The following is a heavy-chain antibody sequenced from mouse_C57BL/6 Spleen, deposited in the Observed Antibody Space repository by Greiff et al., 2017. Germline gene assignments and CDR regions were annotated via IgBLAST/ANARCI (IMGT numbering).Heavy chain of an antibody. CDR2: IYPGDGDT. CDR3: ASFYYYGRTYAMDY. J-gene: IGHJ4*01. Sequence: QVQLKQSGPELVKPGASVKISCKASGYAFSSSWMNWVKQRPGKGLEWIGRIYPGDGDTNYNGKFKGKATLTADKSSSTAYMQLSSLTSEDSAVYFCASFYYYGRTYAMDYWGQGTSVTVSS. CDR1: GYAFSSSW. V-gene: IGHV1-82*01. D-gene: IGHD1-1*01.